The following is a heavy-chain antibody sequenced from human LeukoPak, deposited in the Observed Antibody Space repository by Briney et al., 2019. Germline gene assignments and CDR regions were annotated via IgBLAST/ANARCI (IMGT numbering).Heavy chain of an antibody. CDR3: VKDVEDCSSTSCYTDYFDY. Sequence: GGSLRLSCAASGFTFSSYAMSWVRQAPGKGLEWVSAISGSGGSTYYADSVKGRFTISRDNSKNTLYLQMNSLRAEDTAVYYCVKDVEDCSSTSCYTDYFDYWGQGTLVTVSS. CDR2: ISGSGGST. CDR1: GFTFSSYA. D-gene: IGHD2-2*02. V-gene: IGHV3-23*01. J-gene: IGHJ4*02.